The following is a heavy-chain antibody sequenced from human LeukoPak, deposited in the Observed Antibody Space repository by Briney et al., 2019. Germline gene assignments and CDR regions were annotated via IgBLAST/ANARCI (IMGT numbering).Heavy chain of an antibody. V-gene: IGHV3-33*01. D-gene: IGHD3-22*01. J-gene: IGHJ3*02. CDR2: ICYDGSNK. Sequence: GGSLRLSCAASGFTFSSYGMHWVRQAPGKGLEGVAVICYDGSNKYYADSVKGRFTISRDNSKNTLYLQMNRLTAEDTAVYHCASNPYYYASSGSPMGAFAIWGQGTMVTVSS. CDR3: ASNPYYYASSGSPMGAFAI. CDR1: GFTFSSYG.